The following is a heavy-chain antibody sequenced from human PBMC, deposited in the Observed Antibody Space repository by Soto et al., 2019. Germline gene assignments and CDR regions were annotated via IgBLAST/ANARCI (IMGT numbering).Heavy chain of an antibody. D-gene: IGHD2-21*01. J-gene: IGHJ4*02. V-gene: IGHV4-4*02. Sequence: QVQLQESGPGLVKPAGTLSLTCAVSGGTMRSRDWWRWVRQPPGKGLEWVGEIFHSGHTNYNPTLNIQVAISLDTSKNQFSLKLTSVTAADTAVYYCARVVRDGYNRGFDNWGQGTLVTVSS. CDR2: IFHSGHT. CDR3: ARVVRDGYNRGFDN. CDR1: GGTMRSRDW.